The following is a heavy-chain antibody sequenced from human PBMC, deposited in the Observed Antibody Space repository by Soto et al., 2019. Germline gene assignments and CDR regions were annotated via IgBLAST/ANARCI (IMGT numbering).Heavy chain of an antibody. D-gene: IGHD3-10*01. J-gene: IGHJ4*02. CDR2: ISGSGDST. CDR1: GFTFSVYA. V-gene: IGHV3-23*01. CDR3: AKALYGGFTY. Sequence: EVRLLESGGGLVQPGGSLRLSCAASGFTFSVYAMSWVRQAPGKGLEWVSGISGSGDSTHYADSVKGRFTVARENSNTMLYLQTNSLRAEDTAIYFFAKALYGGFTYWGQGTMVTVSS.